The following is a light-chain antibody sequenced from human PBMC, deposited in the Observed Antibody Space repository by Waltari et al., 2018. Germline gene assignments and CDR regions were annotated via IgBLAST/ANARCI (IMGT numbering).Light chain of an antibody. CDR3: QQYGSSLLFT. Sequence: IVLTQSPGTLSLSPGERATLSCRASQSVRSSYLAWYQQKPGQAPRLLIYGASSRATGIPDRVSGSGSGTDFTLTISRLEPEDFAVYYCQQYGSSLLFTFGGGTKVEIK. CDR2: GAS. J-gene: IGKJ4*01. CDR1: QSVRSSY. V-gene: IGKV3-20*01.